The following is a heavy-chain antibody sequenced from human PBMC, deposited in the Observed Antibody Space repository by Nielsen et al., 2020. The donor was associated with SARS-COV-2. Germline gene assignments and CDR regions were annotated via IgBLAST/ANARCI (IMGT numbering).Heavy chain of an antibody. CDR2: ITSSGGST. Sequence: WIRQPPGKGLEWVSMITSSGGSTFYTDSVKGRFTVSRDNSKNTLYLQMNSLRGEDTAVYYCARCYFGVEYLQHWGQGTLVTVSS. J-gene: IGHJ1*01. V-gene: IGHV3-23*01. D-gene: IGHD3-10*01. CDR3: ARCYFGVEYLQH.